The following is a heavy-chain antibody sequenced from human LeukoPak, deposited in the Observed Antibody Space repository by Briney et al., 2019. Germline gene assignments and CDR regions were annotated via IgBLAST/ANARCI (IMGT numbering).Heavy chain of an antibody. CDR3: AKAIRLGELSLPFDY. CDR2: IWYDGSKT. D-gene: IGHD3-16*02. J-gene: IGHJ4*02. Sequence: GGSLRLSCAASGFTFRSYGMHWVRQAPGKGLEWVAVIWYDGSKTYYADSVKGRFTISRDNSKNILYLQMSSLRADDTAVYYCAKAIRLGELSLPFDYWGQGTLVTVSS. V-gene: IGHV3-33*06. CDR1: GFTFRSYG.